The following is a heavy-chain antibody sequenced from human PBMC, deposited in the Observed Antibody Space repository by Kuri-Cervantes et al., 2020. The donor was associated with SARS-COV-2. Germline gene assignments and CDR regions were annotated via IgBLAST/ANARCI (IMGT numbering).Heavy chain of an antibody. J-gene: IGHJ6*02. CDR1: GYTFSDYY. D-gene: IGHD3-10*01. Sequence: ASVKVTCKASGYTFSDYYMYWVRQAPGRGLEWMEWINPNSGGTNYAQKFQGWVTMTRDTSSTGYMELSRLRSDDTAVYYCARGMVRGLIQSYYYGMDVWGQGTTVTVSS. CDR2: INPNSGGT. V-gene: IGHV1-2*04. CDR3: ARGMVRGLIQSYYYGMDV.